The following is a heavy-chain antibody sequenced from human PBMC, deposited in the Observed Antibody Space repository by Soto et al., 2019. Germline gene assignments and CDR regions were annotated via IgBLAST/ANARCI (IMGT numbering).Heavy chain of an antibody. D-gene: IGHD3-22*01. J-gene: IGHJ5*02. CDR2: IYYSGST. CDR3: ARAGDHYDSSGYYYFWFDP. CDR1: GGSISSGDYY. Sequence: SETLSLTCTVSGGSISSGDYYWSWIRQPPGKGLEWIGYIYYSGSTYYNPSLKSRVTMSVDTSKNQFSLKLSSVTAADTAVYYCARAGDHYDSSGYYYFWFDPWGQGTLVTVSS. V-gene: IGHV4-30-4*01.